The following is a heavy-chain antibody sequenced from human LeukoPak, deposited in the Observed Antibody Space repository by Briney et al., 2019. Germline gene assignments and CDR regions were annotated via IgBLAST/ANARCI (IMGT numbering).Heavy chain of an antibody. J-gene: IGHJ5*02. Sequence: EGSLRLSCAASGFTFSNYAMSWVRQAPGKGLEWVSTISGSDGSTYYADSVKGRFTISRDNSKNTLYLQMNSLRAEDTAVYYCAKDRVEVRGENWFDPWGQGTLVTVSS. CDR3: AKDRVEVRGENWFDP. D-gene: IGHD3-10*01. CDR1: GFTFSNYA. V-gene: IGHV3-23*01. CDR2: ISGSDGST.